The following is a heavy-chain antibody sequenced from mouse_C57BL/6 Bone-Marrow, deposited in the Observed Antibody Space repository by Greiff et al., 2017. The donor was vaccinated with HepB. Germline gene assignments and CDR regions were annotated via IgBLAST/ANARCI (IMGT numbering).Heavy chain of an antibody. D-gene: IGHD2-2*01. V-gene: IGHV5-6*01. CDR3: ARRMVTTVAMDY. CDR2: ISSGGSYT. Sequence: EVQLVESGGDLVKPGGSLKLSCAASGFTFSSYGMSWVRQTPDKRLEWVATISSGGSYTYYPDSVKGRFTISRDNAKNTLYLQMSSLKSEDTAMYYCARRMVTTVAMDYWGQGTSVTVSS. CDR1: GFTFSSYG. J-gene: IGHJ4*01.